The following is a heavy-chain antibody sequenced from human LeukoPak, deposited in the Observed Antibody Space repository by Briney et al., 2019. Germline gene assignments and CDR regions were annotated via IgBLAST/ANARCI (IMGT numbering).Heavy chain of an antibody. CDR1: GFTFSSYS. V-gene: IGHV3-21*01. D-gene: IGHD5-24*01. J-gene: IGHJ6*02. CDR3: ARDPRRDGYNFQAYYYYGMDV. CDR2: ISSSSSYI. Sequence: GGSLRLSCAASGFTFSSYSMNWVRQAPGKGLEWVSSISSSSSYIYYADSVKGRFTISRDNAKNSLYLQMNSLRAEDTAVYYCARDPRRDGYNFQAYYYYGMDVWGQGTTVTVSS.